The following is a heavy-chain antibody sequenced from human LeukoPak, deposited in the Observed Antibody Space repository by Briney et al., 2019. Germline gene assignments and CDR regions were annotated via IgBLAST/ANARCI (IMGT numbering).Heavy chain of an antibody. Sequence: LPGGSLRLSCAASGFSFSSYEMNWVRQAPGKGLEWVSYINSSGSAIYYADSVKGRLTISRNNAKNSLFLQMNSLRAEDTAFYYCASKGGFDDWGQGTLVTVSS. D-gene: IGHD2-15*01. CDR1: GFSFSSYE. V-gene: IGHV3-48*03. CDR3: ASKGGFDD. J-gene: IGHJ4*02. CDR2: INSSGSAI.